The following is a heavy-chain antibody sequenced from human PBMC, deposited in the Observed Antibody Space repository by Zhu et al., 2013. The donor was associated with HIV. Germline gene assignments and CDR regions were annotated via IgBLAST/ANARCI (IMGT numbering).Heavy chain of an antibody. Sequence: QAQLKQSGADVKTPGASIKLSCKASGYSFVRHYVHWLRQVPGKRLEWMGWISPQNGGTFFGHNFRGRVTMTRDTSIRTAYMGLRSLRSDDTAVYYCARDFPVAGYFRGMDVWGQGTTVTVSS. V-gene: IGHV1-2*02. CDR1: GYSFVRHY. CDR2: ISPQNGGT. D-gene: IGHD6-19*01. CDR3: ARDFPVAGYFRGMDV. J-gene: IGHJ6*02.